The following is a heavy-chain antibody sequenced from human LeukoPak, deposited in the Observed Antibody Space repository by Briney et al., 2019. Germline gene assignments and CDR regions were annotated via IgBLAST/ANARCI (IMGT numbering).Heavy chain of an antibody. CDR3: ARAGDGYNQGRPYYFDY. CDR1: GYTFTSYD. V-gene: IGHV1-8*03. D-gene: IGHD5-24*01. J-gene: IGHJ4*02. Sequence: GASVKVSCKASGYTFTSYDINWVRQATGRGLEWMGWMNPNSGNTGYAQKFQGRVTITRNTSISTAYMELSSLRSEDTAVYYCARAGDGYNQGRPYYFDYWGQGTLVTVSS. CDR2: MNPNSGNT.